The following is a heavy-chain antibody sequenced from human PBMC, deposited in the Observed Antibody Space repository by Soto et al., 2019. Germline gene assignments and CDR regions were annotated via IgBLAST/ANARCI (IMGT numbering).Heavy chain of an antibody. CDR3: ASSSSSAGGRRFDY. Sequence: GGSLRLSCAASGFTFSRYSMNWVRQAPGKGLEWVSHISYSRNSIYYADSVKGRFTISRDNSKNTLYLQMNSLRAEDTAVYYCASSSSSAGGRRFDYWGQGTLVTVSS. V-gene: IGHV3-48*01. J-gene: IGHJ4*02. CDR1: GFTFSRYS. D-gene: IGHD2-15*01. CDR2: ISYSRNSI.